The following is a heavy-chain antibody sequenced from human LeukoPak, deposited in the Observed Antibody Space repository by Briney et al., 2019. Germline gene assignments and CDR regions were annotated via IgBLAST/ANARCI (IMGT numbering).Heavy chain of an antibody. CDR2: INPNSGGT. CDR3: ARESLEHYDILTGYYTRGYYGMDV. CDR1: GYTFTGYY. Sequence: ASVKVSCKASGYTFTGYYMHWVRQAPGQGLEWMGRINPNSGGTNYAQKFQGRVTMTRDTSISTAYMELSRLRSDDMAVYYCARESLEHYDILTGYYTRGYYGMDVWGQGTTVTVSS. V-gene: IGHV1-2*06. D-gene: IGHD3-9*01. J-gene: IGHJ6*02.